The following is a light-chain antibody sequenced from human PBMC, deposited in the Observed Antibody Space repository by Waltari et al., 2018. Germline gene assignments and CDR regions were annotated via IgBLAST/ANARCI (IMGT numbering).Light chain of an antibody. CDR3: ATWDDSLSGVV. Sequence: QSVLTQPPSASGTPGQGVTISCSGSSSNIGTNSVYWYQQLPGTAPKLLISTNNQRPSGVPDRFSGSESGTSASLAISGLRSEDEADYYCATWDDSLSGVVFGGGTKLTVL. V-gene: IGLV1-47*01. CDR2: TNN. CDR1: SSNIGTNS. J-gene: IGLJ2*01.